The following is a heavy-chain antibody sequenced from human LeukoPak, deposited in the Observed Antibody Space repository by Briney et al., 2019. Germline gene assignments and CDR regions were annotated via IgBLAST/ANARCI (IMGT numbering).Heavy chain of an antibody. CDR3: AGTAAGTAWFDP. J-gene: IGHJ5*02. Sequence: SQTLSLTCTVSGGSISSGGYYWSWIRQPPGKGLEWIGYIYHSGSTYYNPSLKSRVTISVDRSKNQFSLKLSSVTAADTAVYYCAGTAAGTAWFDPWGQGTLVTVSS. V-gene: IGHV4-30-2*01. CDR1: GGSISSGGYY. CDR2: IYHSGST. D-gene: IGHD6-19*01.